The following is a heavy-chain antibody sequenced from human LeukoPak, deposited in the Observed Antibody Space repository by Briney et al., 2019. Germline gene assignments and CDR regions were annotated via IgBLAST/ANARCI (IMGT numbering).Heavy chain of an antibody. CDR3: AKDKAISMVRGVSFDY. V-gene: IGHV3-21*04. Sequence: GGSLRLSCAASGFTFSSYSMNWVRQAPGKGLEWVSSISSSSSYIYYADSVKGRFTISRDNAKNSLYLQMNSLRAEDTALYYCAKDKAISMVRGVSFDYWGQGTLVTVSS. CDR1: GFTFSSYS. CDR2: ISSSSSYI. D-gene: IGHD3-10*01. J-gene: IGHJ4*02.